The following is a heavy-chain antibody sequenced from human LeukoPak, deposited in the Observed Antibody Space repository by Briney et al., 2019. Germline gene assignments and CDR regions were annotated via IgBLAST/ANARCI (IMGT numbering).Heavy chain of an antibody. V-gene: IGHV3-20*04. CDR2: ITCNGNTT. Sequence: GGSLRLSCTASGFKFDDYDMSWVRQVPGKGLEWVSGITCNGNTTDYADSVRGRFAITRDNTKKSLYLQMSSLRAEDTALYYCARDPFCSSSTGCYFEVWFDPWGPGTLVTVSS. CDR3: ARDPFCSSSTGCYFEVWFDP. CDR1: GFKFDDYD. J-gene: IGHJ5*02. D-gene: IGHD2-2*01.